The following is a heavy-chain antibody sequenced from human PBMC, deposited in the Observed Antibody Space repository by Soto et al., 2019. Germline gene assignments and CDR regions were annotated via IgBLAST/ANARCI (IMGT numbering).Heavy chain of an antibody. CDR3: ARDKLELLHYYYGMDV. V-gene: IGHV4-30-4*01. Sequence: SETLSLTCTVSGGSISSGDYYWSWIRQPPGKGLEWIGYIYYSGSTYYNPSLKSRVTISVDTSKNQFSLKLSSVTAADTAVYYCARDKLELLHYYYGMDVWGQGTKVTVYS. CDR2: IYYSGST. D-gene: IGHD1-7*01. J-gene: IGHJ6*02. CDR1: GGSISSGDYY.